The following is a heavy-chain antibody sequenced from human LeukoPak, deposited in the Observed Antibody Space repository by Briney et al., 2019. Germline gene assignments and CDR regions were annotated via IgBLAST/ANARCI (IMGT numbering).Heavy chain of an antibody. V-gene: IGHV4-31*03. CDR1: DASVTSYGYY. D-gene: IGHD3-16*01. CDR2: ISYSGNT. J-gene: IGHJ4*02. Sequence: SQTLSLTCTVSDASVTSYGYYWTWIRQHPGKGLEWIGYISYSGNTYYSSSLKSRANIALDSSTNQFPLRLRSVTAADTAMYYCATRMITVYYFDSWGQGTPVTVSS. CDR3: ATRMITVYYFDS.